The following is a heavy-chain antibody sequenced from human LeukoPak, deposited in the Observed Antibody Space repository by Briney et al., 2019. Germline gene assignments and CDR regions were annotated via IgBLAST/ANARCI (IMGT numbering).Heavy chain of an antibody. CDR2: IYWDDDK. D-gene: IGHD3-16*02. J-gene: IGHJ4*02. Sequence: SGPTLVNPSQTLTLTCTFSGFSLSPSAVGVGWIRRPPGKALEWLALIYWDDDKRYSPSLKSRLTTTKDTSKNQVVLTMTNMDPVDTATYYCAHSSYDYVWGSYRLLRFDYWGQGTLVTVSS. CDR3: AHSSYDYVWGSYRLLRFDY. CDR1: GFSLSPSAVG. V-gene: IGHV2-5*02.